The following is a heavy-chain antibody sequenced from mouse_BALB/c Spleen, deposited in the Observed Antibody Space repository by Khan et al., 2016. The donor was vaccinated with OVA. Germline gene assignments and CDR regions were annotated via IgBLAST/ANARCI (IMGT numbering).Heavy chain of an antibody. Sequence: EVQLVETGPDLVKPSQSLSLTCTVTGYSITSDYNWHWIRQFPGNKMEWMGYIHYSGSTNYNPSLKSRISFTRDTSKNQFFLQVKSVSTEDTATYYCAIDDYAWFAYWGQGTLVTVSA. CDR1: GYSITSDYN. CDR2: IHYSGST. J-gene: IGHJ3*01. D-gene: IGHD2-4*01. V-gene: IGHV3-1*02. CDR3: AIDDYAWFAY.